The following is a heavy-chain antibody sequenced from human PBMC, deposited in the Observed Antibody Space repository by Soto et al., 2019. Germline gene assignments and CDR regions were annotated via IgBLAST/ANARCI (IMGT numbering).Heavy chain of an antibody. D-gene: IGHD5-12*01. CDR1: GFTFNAFV. V-gene: IGHV3-23*01. CDR3: AKGSSREGYT. CDR2: ITASGDID. J-gene: IGHJ5*02. Sequence: EVKLLESGGNLVQPGGSLRLSCAASGFTFNAFVMTWVRQAPGKGLEYVSSITASGDIDAYADSVRGRFTITRDNSRDTLSLQMNNLRVDDTAIYYCAKGSSREGYTWGQGTRSPSP.